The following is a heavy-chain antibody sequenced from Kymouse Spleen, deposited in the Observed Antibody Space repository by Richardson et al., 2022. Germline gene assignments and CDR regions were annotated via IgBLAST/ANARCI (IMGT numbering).Heavy chain of an antibody. D-gene: IGHD6-19*01. CDR1: GFTFDDYA. J-gene: IGHJ4*02. CDR3: AKALGAVALFDY. CDR2: ISWNSGSI. V-gene: IGHV3-9*01. Sequence: EVQLVESGGGLVQPGRSLRLSCAASGFTFDDYAMHWVRQAPGKGLEWVSGISWNSGSIGYADSVKGRFTISRDNAKNSLYLQMNSLRAEDTALYYCAKALGAVALFDYWGQGTLVTVSS.